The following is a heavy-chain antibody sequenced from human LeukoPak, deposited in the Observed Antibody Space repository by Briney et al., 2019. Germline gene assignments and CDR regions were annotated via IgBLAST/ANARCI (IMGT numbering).Heavy chain of an antibody. Sequence: SETLSLTCTVSGGSITSGNYYWSWIRQPPGKGLEWIGYIFYTGSTNYSPSLKSRVSISVDTFKNQFSLKLSSATAADTAVYYCARTYYYDSSGYYSRGYYFDYWGQGTLVTVSS. J-gene: IGHJ4*02. CDR3: ARTYYYDSSGYYSRGYYFDY. V-gene: IGHV4-30-4*01. D-gene: IGHD3-22*01. CDR2: IFYTGST. CDR1: GGSITSGNYY.